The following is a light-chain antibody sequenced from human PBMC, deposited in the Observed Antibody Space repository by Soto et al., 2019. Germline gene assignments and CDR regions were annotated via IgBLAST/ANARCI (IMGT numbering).Light chain of an antibody. Sequence: ATQMTQSPSSLSASAGDRVTITCRASQDIRTDLGWYQQKAGRAPKLLIYAASTLQSGVPSRFHGSGSGTEFTLPITNLQPEGFANYYCLQDYTYPRTFGQGTKV. V-gene: IGKV1-6*02. J-gene: IGKJ1*01. CDR2: AAS. CDR3: LQDYTYPRT. CDR1: QDIRTD.